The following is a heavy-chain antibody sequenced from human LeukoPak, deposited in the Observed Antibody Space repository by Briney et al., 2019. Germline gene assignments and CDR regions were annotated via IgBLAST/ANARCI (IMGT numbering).Heavy chain of an antibody. V-gene: IGHV3-23*01. CDR2: IGGSGGST. J-gene: IGHJ4*02. CDR3: ASYDSSGYYQYFDY. D-gene: IGHD3-22*01. Sequence: GGSLRLSCAASGFTFRSYAMSWVRQAPGKGLEWVSGIGGSGGSTYYADSAKGRFTISRGNSKNALYLQMNSLRAEDTAVYYCASYDSSGYYQYFDYWGQGTLVTVSS. CDR1: GFTFRSYA.